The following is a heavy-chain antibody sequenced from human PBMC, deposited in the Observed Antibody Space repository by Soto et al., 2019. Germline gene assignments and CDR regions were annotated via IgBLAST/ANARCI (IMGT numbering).Heavy chain of an antibody. Sequence: QVQLVQSGAEVKKPGSSVKVSCKASGGTFSSYAISWVRQAPGQGLEWMGGIIPIFGTANYAQKFQGRVTITADESTSTAYMELSSLISEETAVYYCAREQYYSNYAPHGMHVWGQGTTVTVSS. V-gene: IGHV1-69*01. J-gene: IGHJ6*02. CDR1: GGTFSSYA. CDR2: IIPIFGTA. D-gene: IGHD4-4*01. CDR3: AREQYYSNYAPHGMHV.